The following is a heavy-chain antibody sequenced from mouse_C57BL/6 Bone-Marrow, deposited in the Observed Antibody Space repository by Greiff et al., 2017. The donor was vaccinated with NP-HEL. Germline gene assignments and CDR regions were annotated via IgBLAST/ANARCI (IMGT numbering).Heavy chain of an antibody. Sequence: VQLKQSGPELVKPGASVKIPCKASGYKFTDYNMDWVKQSHGKSLEWIGDINPNNGGTIYNQKFKGKATLTVDKSSSTAYMELRSLTSEDTAVYYCARWGLLPYWYFDVWGTGTTVTVSS. D-gene: IGHD2-3*01. CDR3: ARWGLLPYWYFDV. CDR2: INPNNGGT. V-gene: IGHV1-18*01. J-gene: IGHJ1*03. CDR1: GYKFTDYN.